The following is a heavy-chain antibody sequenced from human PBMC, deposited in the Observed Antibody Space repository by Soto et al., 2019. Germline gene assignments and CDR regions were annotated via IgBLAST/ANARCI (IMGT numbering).Heavy chain of an antibody. CDR2: ISSSSSTI. D-gene: IGHD3-10*01. Sequence: EVQLVESGGGLVQPGGSLRLSCAASGFTFSSYSMNWVRQAPGKGLEWVSYISSSSSTIYYADSVKGRFTISRDNAKNSLYPQMNSLRDEDPAGYYFARVRPGGGMDVWGQGTTVTVSS. CDR3: ARVRPGGGMDV. V-gene: IGHV3-48*02. J-gene: IGHJ6*02. CDR1: GFTFSSYS.